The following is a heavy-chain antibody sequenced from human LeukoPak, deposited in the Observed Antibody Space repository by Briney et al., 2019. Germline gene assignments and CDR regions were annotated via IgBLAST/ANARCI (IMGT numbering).Heavy chain of an antibody. D-gene: IGHD3-22*01. J-gene: IGHJ3*02. V-gene: IGHV3-23*01. CDR1: VFTFSNYC. Sequence: RGSLRLSCAASVFTFSNYCISCVRHAPKKGLEWVSAIMGTVGRTYYGDSVKGRLTISRDNSKNTLYLQMNSLRAEDRAVYYCAKDQGTMIVVVTFDAFDIWGQGTVVTVSS. CDR3: AKDQGTMIVVVTFDAFDI. CDR2: IMGTVGRT.